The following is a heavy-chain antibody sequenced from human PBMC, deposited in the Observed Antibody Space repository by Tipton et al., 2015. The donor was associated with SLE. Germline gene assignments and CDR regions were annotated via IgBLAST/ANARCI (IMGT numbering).Heavy chain of an antibody. CDR3: ARLGASGGTWKAFDI. D-gene: IGHD2-15*01. V-gene: IGHV5-10-1*01. J-gene: IGHJ3*02. Sequence: SPSFQGHVTISADKSISTAYLQWSTLKASDTAMYYCARLGASGGTWKAFDIWGQGTMVTVSS.